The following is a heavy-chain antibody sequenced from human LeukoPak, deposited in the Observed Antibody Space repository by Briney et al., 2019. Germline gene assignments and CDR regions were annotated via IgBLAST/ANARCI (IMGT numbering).Heavy chain of an antibody. D-gene: IGHD6-13*01. CDR2: IYYSGTT. Sequence: SETLSLTCTVSGGSISSSSYYWGWIRQPPGKGLEWIGSIYYSGTTYYNPSLKSRVTISVDTSKNQFSLKLSSVTAADTAVYYCARGGYSINWADAFDIWGQGTMVTVSS. V-gene: IGHV4-39*07. CDR1: GGSISSSSYY. CDR3: ARGGYSINWADAFDI. J-gene: IGHJ3*02.